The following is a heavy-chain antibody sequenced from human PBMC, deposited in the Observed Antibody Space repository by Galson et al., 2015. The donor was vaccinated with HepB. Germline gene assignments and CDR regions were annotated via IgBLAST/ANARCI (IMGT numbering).Heavy chain of an antibody. CDR3: ARGSNNMGID. CDR2: TYYRSKWNN. J-gene: IGHJ4*02. V-gene: IGHV6-1*01. D-gene: IGHD1/OR15-1a*01. CDR1: GDSVSSNSGA. Sequence: CAISGDSVSSNSGAWNWIRQSPSRGLEWLGRTYYRSKWNNDYAVSVKSRININPDTSKNQFSLQLNSVTPEDTAMYYCARGSNNMGIDWGQGTLVTVSS.